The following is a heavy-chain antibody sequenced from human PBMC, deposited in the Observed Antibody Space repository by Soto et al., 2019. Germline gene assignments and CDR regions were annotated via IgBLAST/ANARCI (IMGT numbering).Heavy chain of an antibody. CDR2: IYHSGST. Sequence: TLYLTCAVNSYSNRSGVFSWNWILQPPGKGLEWIGNIYHSGSTYYNASLKSRVTISVDRSKNQFSLKLSSVTAADTAVYYCGRGDYANAFDIWGQGTMVT. CDR3: GRGDYANAFDI. J-gene: IGHJ3*02. D-gene: IGHD4-17*01. V-gene: IGHV4-30-2*01. CDR1: SYSNRSGVFS.